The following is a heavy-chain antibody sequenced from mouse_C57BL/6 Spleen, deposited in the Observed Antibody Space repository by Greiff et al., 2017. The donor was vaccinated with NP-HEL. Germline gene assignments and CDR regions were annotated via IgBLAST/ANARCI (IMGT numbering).Heavy chain of an antibody. CDR3: ARGPPYFIYYYGSSYYFDY. CDR1: GFSLTSYG. D-gene: IGHD1-1*01. V-gene: IGHV2-2*01. CDR2: IWSGGST. Sequence: QVQLQQSGPGLVQPSQSLSITCTVSGFSLTSYGVHWVRPSPGKGLEWLGVIWSGGSTDYNAAFISRLSISKDNSKSQVFFKMNSLQADDTAIYYCARGPPYFIYYYGSSYYFDYWGQGTTLTVSS. J-gene: IGHJ2*01.